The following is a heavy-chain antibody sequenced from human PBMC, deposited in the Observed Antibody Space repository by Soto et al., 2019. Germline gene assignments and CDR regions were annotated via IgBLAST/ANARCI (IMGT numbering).Heavy chain of an antibody. D-gene: IGHD3-3*01. CDR1: GGSISSYY. V-gene: IGHV4-59*01. CDR2: IYYSGST. Sequence: SETLSLTCTVSGGSISSYYWSWIRQPPGKGLEWIGYIYYSGSTNYNPSLKSRVTISVDTSKNQFSLKLSSVTAADTAVYYCARVVCDFWSGQLICHPPDYWGQGTLVTVSS. CDR3: ARVVCDFWSGQLICHPPDY. J-gene: IGHJ4*02.